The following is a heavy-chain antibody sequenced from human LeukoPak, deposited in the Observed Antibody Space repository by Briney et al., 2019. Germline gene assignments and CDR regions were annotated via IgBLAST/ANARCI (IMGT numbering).Heavy chain of an antibody. D-gene: IGHD2-2*01. CDR2: INPSGGST. Sequence: ASVKVSCKASGYTFTSYYMHWVRQAPGQGLEWMGIINPSGGSTSYAQKFQGRVTMTRGTSTSTVYMELSSLRSEDTAVYYCARDVDYCSSTSCYFDYWGQGTLVTVSS. V-gene: IGHV1-46*01. CDR1: GYTFTSYY. CDR3: ARDVDYCSSTSCYFDY. J-gene: IGHJ4*02.